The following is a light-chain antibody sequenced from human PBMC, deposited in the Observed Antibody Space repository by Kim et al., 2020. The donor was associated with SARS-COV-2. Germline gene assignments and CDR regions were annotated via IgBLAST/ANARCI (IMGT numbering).Light chain of an antibody. CDR1: NMGSKS. J-gene: IGLJ2*01. Sequence: GKTARITCGGNNMGSKSVHWYQQKSGQAPVLVVYDDSDRPSGIPERFSGSNSGNTATLTISRVEAGDEADYYCQVWDSSSDHPGVVFGGGTQLTVL. CDR3: QVWDSSSDHPGVV. CDR2: DDS. V-gene: IGLV3-21*03.